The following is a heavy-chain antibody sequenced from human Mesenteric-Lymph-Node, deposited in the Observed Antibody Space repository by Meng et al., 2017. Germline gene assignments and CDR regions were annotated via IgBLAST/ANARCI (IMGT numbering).Heavy chain of an antibody. Sequence: EVLLVGSGGGLIQLGGSLRLSGAASGFPFSSYAMSWVRQAPGRGLEWVSTILGSGGSTYYANSVKGRFTISRDNSKNMVYLQMNSLRAEDTAIYYCAKVVPATHWGQGILVTVSS. D-gene: IGHD2-15*01. J-gene: IGHJ4*02. V-gene: IGHV3-23*04. CDR2: ILGSGGST. CDR1: GFPFSSYA. CDR3: AKVVPATH.